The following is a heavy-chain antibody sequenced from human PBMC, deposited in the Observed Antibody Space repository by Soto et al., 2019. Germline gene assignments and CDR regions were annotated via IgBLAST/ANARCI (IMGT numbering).Heavy chain of an antibody. Sequence: VKVSCKASGGTFSSYAISWVRQAPGQGLEWMGGIIPIFGTANYAQKFQGRVTITADESTSTAYMELSSLRSEDTAVYYCARDDLASRLVRGYYYYYGMDVWGQGTTVTVSS. CDR1: GGTFSSYA. D-gene: IGHD6-6*01. CDR2: IIPIFGTA. J-gene: IGHJ6*02. CDR3: ARDDLASRLVRGYYYYYGMDV. V-gene: IGHV1-69*13.